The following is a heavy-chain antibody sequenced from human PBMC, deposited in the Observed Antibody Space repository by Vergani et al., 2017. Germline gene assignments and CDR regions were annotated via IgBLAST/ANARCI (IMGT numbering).Heavy chain of an antibody. Sequence: EVQLLESGGGLVQPGGSLRLSCGASGFTFSSYAMSWVRQAPGKGLEWVSAISGSGGNTFYTDSVKGRFTISRDNSKDTLYLQMNSLRVEDTAIYYCAKARDPHCKGCNCYSYYYGLDLWGQGTTVTVSS. D-gene: IGHD2-15*01. CDR3: AKARDPHCKGCNCYSYYYGLDL. CDR2: ISGSGGNT. CDR1: GFTFSSYA. J-gene: IGHJ6*02. V-gene: IGHV3-23*01.